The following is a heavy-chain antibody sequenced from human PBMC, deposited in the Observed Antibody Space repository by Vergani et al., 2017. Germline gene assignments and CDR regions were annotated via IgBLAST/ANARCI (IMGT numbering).Heavy chain of an antibody. CDR2: ISSSSSYI. CDR3: AGGGYSYGLDY. CDR1: GFTFSSYS. D-gene: IGHD5-18*01. V-gene: IGHV3-21*01. J-gene: IGHJ4*02. Sequence: EVQLVESGGGLVKPGGSLRLSCAASGFTFSSYSMNWVRQAPGKGLEWVSSISSSSSYIYYADSVKGRFTISRDNAKNSLYLQMNSRKAEDTAVYYCAGGGYSYGLDYWGQGTLVTVSS.